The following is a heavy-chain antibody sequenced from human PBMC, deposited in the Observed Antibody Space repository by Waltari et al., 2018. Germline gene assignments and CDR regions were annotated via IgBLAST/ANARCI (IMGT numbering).Heavy chain of an antibody. CDR3: TSRGDYSNYAGFDP. V-gene: IGHV4-39*07. J-gene: IGHJ5*02. CDR2: IYYSGST. Sequence: QLQLQESGPGLVKPSETLSLTCTVSGGSISSSSYYWGWIRQPPGKGLEWIGSIYYSGSTYYNPSLKSRVTISVDTSKNQFSLKLSSVTAADTAVYYCTSRGDYSNYAGFDPWGQGTLVTVSS. CDR1: GGSISSSSYY. D-gene: IGHD4-4*01.